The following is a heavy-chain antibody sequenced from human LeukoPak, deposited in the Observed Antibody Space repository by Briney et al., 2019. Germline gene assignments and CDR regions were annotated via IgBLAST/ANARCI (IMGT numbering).Heavy chain of an antibody. V-gene: IGHV1-2*06. D-gene: IGHD3-22*01. CDR2: INPNIGGT. CDR3: AGEDNSSGYRPFDI. J-gene: IGHJ3*02. Sequence: ASVKVSCKASGYTFTGYYIHWVRQAPGQGLEWMGRINPNIGGTNYAQKFQGRVTMTRDMSMSTAYMELSRLRSVDTAVYYCAGEDNSSGYRPFDIWGQGTMVTVPS. CDR1: GYTFTGYY.